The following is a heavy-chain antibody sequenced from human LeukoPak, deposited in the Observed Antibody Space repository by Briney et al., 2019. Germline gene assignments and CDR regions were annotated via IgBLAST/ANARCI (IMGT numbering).Heavy chain of an antibody. CDR3: AKRTLLDSSGYQFDY. D-gene: IGHD3-22*01. CDR2: ISGSGGST. Sequence: GGSLRLSCAASGFTFSNYAMSRVRQAPGKGLEWVSAISGSGGSTYYADSVKGRFTISRDNSKNMLYLQMNSLRAEDTAVYYCAKRTLLDSSGYQFDYWGQGTLVTVSS. CDR1: GFTFSNYA. J-gene: IGHJ4*02. V-gene: IGHV3-23*01.